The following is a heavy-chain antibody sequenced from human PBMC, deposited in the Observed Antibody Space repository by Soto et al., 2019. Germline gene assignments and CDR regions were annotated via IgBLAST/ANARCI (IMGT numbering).Heavy chain of an antibody. CDR1: GGSISSGGYY. CDR2: IYYSGST. J-gene: IGHJ4*02. V-gene: IGHV4-31*03. CDR3: AGYLGARGRGNSAFHY. Sequence: SETLSLTCTVSGGSISSGGYYWSWIRQHPGKGLEWIGYIYYSGSTYYNPSLKSRVTISVDTSKNQFSLKLSSVTAADTAVYYCAGYLGARGRGNSAFHYWGQGTLVTVSS. D-gene: IGHD2-21*01.